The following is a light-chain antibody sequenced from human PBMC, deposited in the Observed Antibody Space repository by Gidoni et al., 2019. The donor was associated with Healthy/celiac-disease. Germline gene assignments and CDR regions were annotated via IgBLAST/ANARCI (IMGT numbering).Light chain of an antibody. CDR1: QGISSC. CDR3: QQGNRFPLT. CDR2: AAS. V-gene: IGKV1-12*01. Sequence: DIQMTQSPSSVSASVGDRVNITCRASQGISSCLDWYQQKPGKAPKLLSYAASRLQSGVPSRFSGSGSGTDFTLTSSRLQPEDFATYYCQQGNRFPLTFGGGTQVEIK. J-gene: IGKJ4*01.